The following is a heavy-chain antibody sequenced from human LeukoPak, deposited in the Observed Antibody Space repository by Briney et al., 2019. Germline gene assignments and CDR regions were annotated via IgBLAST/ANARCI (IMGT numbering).Heavy chain of an antibody. CDR3: ARVGWWYYFDY. CDR2: INHSGST. J-gene: IGHJ4*02. V-gene: IGHV4-34*01. CDR1: GGSFSGYY. Sequence: SETLSLTGAVYGGSFSGYYWSWIRQPPGKGLEWIGEINHSGSTNYNPSLKSRVTISVDTSKNQFSLKLSSVTAADTAVYYCARVGWWYYFDYWGQGTLVTVSA. D-gene: IGHD2-8*02.